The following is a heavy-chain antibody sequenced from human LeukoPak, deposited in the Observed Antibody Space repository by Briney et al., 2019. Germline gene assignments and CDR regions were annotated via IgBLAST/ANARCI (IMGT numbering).Heavy chain of an antibody. D-gene: IGHD1-26*01. Sequence: GESLQISRKASGYSFTSYWIGWVRQMPGKGLKWVGIFYPGASDSRYSPSFQGQVTFSAEKSISTAYLQWSSLKASDSAMYYCARREQAYHYYGMDVWGQGTTVTVSS. V-gene: IGHV5-51*01. CDR2: FYPGASDS. J-gene: IGHJ6*02. CDR3: ARREQAYHYYGMDV. CDR1: GYSFTSYW.